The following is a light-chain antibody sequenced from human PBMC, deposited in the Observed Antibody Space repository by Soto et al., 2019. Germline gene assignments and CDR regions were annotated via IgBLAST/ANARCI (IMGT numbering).Light chain of an antibody. CDR1: QSVSSN. CDR3: QQYNNWPRT. J-gene: IGKJ1*01. V-gene: IGKV3-15*01. CDR2: GAS. Sequence: EIVMMHGPATLSVSPGERASLSCRASQSVSSNLAWYQQKPGQAPRLLIYGASTRATGIPARFSGSGSGTEFTLTISSLQSEDFAVYYCQQYNNWPRTFGQGTTVDI.